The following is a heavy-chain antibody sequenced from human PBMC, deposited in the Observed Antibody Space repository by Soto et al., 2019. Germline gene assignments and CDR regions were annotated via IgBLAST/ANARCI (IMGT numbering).Heavy chain of an antibody. CDR2: INTDGSTT. CDR1: GFTFSNYW. CDR3: TRGGGGRMDY. V-gene: IGHV3-74*01. Sequence: EVQLEESGGGLVQPGGSLRLSCAASGFTFSNYWMHWVRQAPGKGLMWVSHINTDGSTTTYADSVKARFTISRDNAKTTVYLLLPSLRADDRAVYYCTRGGGGRMDYWGQGPLVAVSS. D-gene: IGHD2-15*01. J-gene: IGHJ4*02.